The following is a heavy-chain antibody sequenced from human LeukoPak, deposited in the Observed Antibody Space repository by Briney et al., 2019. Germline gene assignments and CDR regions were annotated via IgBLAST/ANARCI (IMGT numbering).Heavy chain of an antibody. CDR3: ASLVTRDDSGYYYYFDY. V-gene: IGHV4-59*08. Sequence: PSETLSLTCTVSGGSISEYFWSWVRQAPGKGLEWIGYIYYSGSTYYTRSLRSRVHISVDTSQNKSSLKLSSVTAADTAVHYCASLVTRDDSGYYYYFDYWGQGTLVTVSS. CDR2: IYYSGST. CDR1: GGSISEYF. D-gene: IGHD3-22*01. J-gene: IGHJ4*02.